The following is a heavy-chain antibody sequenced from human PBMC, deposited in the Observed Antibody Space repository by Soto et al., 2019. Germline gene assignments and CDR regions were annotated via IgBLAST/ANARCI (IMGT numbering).Heavy chain of an antibody. CDR1: GGSISNYY. J-gene: IGHJ4*02. V-gene: IGHV4-4*07. Sequence: SETLSLTCTVSGGSISNYYWTWIRQPAGKGLEWIGRIYSSGSTNYNSSLKSRVTMSVDTSKNQFSLKLTSVTAADTAVYYCARQTTYSSSWYDYWGQGTLVTVSS. CDR3: ARQTTYSSSWYDY. CDR2: IYSSGST. D-gene: IGHD6-13*01.